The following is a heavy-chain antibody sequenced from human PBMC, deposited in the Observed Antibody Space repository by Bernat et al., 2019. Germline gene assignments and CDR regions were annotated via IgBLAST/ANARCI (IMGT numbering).Heavy chain of an antibody. CDR2: ISAYNGNT. Sequence: QVQLVRSGAEVKKPGASVKVSCKASGYTFTSYGISWVRQAPGQGLEWMGWISAYNGNTNYAQKLQGRVTMTTDTSTSTAYMELRSLRSDDTAVYYCARVASYDYIWGSYRYTQDYWGQGTLVTVSS. CDR1: GYTFTSYG. V-gene: IGHV1-18*01. CDR3: ARVASYDYIWGSYRYTQDY. D-gene: IGHD3-16*02. J-gene: IGHJ4*02.